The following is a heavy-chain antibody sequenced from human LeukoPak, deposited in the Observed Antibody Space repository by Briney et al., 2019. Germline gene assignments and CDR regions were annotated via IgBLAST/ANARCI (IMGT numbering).Heavy chain of an antibody. J-gene: IGHJ4*02. D-gene: IGHD3-10*01. CDR1: GGSISSSSYY. V-gene: IGHV4-39*07. CDR2: INHSGST. CDR3: ARGRKVRGVITLDY. Sequence: SETLSLTCTVSGGSISSSSYYWGWIRQPPGKGLEWIGEINHSGSTNYNPSLKSRVTISVDTSKNQFSLKLSSVTAADTAVYYCARGRKVRGVITLDYWGQGTLVTVSS.